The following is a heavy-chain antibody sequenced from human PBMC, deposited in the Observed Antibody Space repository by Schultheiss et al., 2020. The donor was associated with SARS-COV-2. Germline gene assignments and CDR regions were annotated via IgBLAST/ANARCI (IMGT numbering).Heavy chain of an antibody. CDR3: ARAISYYYDSSGFDY. CDR1: GFTFSSYA. Sequence: GESLKISCAASGFTFSSYAMSWVRQAPGKGLEWVSAISGSGGSTYYADSVKGRFTISRDNSKNTLYLQMNSLRAEDTAVYYCARAISYYYDSSGFDYWGQGTLVTVSS. V-gene: IGHV3-23*01. D-gene: IGHD3-22*01. J-gene: IGHJ4*02. CDR2: ISGSGGST.